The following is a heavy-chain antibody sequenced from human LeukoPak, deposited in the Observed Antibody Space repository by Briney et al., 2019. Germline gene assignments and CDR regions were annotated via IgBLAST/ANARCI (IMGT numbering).Heavy chain of an antibody. V-gene: IGHV3-30*04. Sequence: GGSLRLSCAASGFTFSSYAVHWVRQAPGKGLEWVAVISYDGSDKYYADSVKGRFTISRDNSQNTLYLQMNSLRAEDTAVYYCARGSSSWLSYFDYCSQGTLVTVSS. D-gene: IGHD6-13*01. CDR3: ARGSSSWLSYFDY. J-gene: IGHJ4*02. CDR2: ISYDGSDK. CDR1: GFTFSSYA.